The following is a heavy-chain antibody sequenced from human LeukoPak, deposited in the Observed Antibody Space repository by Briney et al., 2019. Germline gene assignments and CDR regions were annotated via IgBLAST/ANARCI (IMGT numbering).Heavy chain of an antibody. V-gene: IGHV1-18*01. CDR1: GYTFDTYG. CDR2: ISANTGKT. CDR3: AKVAGDRMDY. D-gene: IGHD6-13*01. J-gene: IGHJ4*02. Sequence: ASVKVSCKASGYTFDTYGFCWVRQAPGYGLEWMGWISANTGKTDYAQKFQGRVTMTTDTSTSTAYMELRTLRPDDTAVYYCAKVAGDRMDYWGQGTLLTVSS.